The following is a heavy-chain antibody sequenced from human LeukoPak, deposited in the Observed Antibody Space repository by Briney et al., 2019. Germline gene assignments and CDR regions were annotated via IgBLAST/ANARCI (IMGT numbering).Heavy chain of an antibody. Sequence: GGSLRLSCAASGFTFSSYAMHWVRQAPGKGLEWVAVISYDGSNKYYADSVKGRFTISRDNSKNTLYLQMNSLRAEDTAVYYCAGTSSSPNLGMDVWGQGTTVTVSS. CDR1: GFTFSSYA. D-gene: IGHD6-13*01. V-gene: IGHV3-30-3*01. CDR3: AGTSSSPNLGMDV. CDR2: ISYDGSNK. J-gene: IGHJ6*02.